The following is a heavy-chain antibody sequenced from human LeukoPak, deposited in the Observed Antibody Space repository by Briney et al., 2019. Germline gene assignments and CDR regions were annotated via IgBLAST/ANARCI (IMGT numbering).Heavy chain of an antibody. D-gene: IGHD3-10*01. V-gene: IGHV4-59*01. CDR3: ARDIYGSGSLFDY. Sequence: SETLSLTCTVSGGSISSYYWSWIRQPPGKGLGWIGYIYYSGSTNYNPSLKSRVTISVDTSKNQFSLKLSSVTAADTAVYYCARDIYGSGSLFDYWGRGTLVTVSS. CDR1: GGSISSYY. CDR2: IYYSGST. J-gene: IGHJ4*02.